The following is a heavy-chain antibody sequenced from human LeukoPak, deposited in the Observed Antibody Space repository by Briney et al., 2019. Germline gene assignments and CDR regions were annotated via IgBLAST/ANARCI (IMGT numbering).Heavy chain of an antibody. CDR1: GDSVSSNSAT. CDR3: ARGSSSLHAFDI. CDR2: TYYRHKWYN. Sequence: SQTLSLPCAISGDSVSSNSATWSWITQSPSTGLEWLGRTYYRHKWYNDYAVSVKSRITVNPDTSKNQFTLQLNSVTPEDTAVYYCARGSSSLHAFDIWGQGTMVTVSS. V-gene: IGHV6-1*01. J-gene: IGHJ3*02. D-gene: IGHD6-6*01.